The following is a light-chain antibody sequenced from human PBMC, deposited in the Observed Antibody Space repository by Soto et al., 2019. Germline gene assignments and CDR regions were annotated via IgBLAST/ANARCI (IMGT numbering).Light chain of an antibody. V-gene: IGLV2-8*01. J-gene: IGLJ2*01. CDR1: SSDVGGYGY. CDR2: EVN. Sequence: QSALTQPPSASGSPGQSVTISCTGASSDVGGYGYVSWYQQHPGKAPKLMIYEVNKRPSGVPDRFSGSNSGNTATLTISRVEAEDEADYYCQVWDSTSHHVVFGGGTKVTVL. CDR3: QVWDSTSHHVV.